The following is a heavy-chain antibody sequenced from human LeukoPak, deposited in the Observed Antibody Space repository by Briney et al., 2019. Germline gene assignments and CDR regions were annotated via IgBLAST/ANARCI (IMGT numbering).Heavy chain of an antibody. V-gene: IGHV3-30*18. J-gene: IGHJ4*02. CDR3: AKDPASWEGYSGPDDY. D-gene: IGHD4-11*01. Sequence: GGSLRLSCAASGFIFSSYGMHWVRQAPGKGLECVAVISYDGSNKYYADSVKGRFTISRDNSKNTVYLQMNSLRAEDTAVYYCAKDPASWEGYSGPDDYWGQGTLVTVSS. CDR1: GFIFSSYG. CDR2: ISYDGSNK.